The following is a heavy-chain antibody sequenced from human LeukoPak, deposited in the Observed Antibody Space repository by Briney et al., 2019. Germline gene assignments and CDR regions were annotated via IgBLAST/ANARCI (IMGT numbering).Heavy chain of an antibody. Sequence: ASVKASCKASGYSITNYAINWVRQAPGQGLEWMGWIITSTGNPTYAQDFTGRFVFSLDTSVSTAYLQISSLKAEDTAVYYCARDPGNRAFDIWGQGTMVTVSS. V-gene: IGHV7-4-1*02. CDR3: ARDPGNRAFDI. J-gene: IGHJ3*02. CDR2: IITSTGNP. CDR1: GYSITNYA.